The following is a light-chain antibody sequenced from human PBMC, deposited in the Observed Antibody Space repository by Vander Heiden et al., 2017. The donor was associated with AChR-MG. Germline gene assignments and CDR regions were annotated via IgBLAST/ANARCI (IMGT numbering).Light chain of an antibody. V-gene: IGLV1-47*01. J-gene: IGLJ2*01. CDR3: STWDDSQTTYVV. CDR1: SSNIGNNP. CDR2: KAN. Sequence: QSGLTQPPSVSGIPGQGVTISCSGTSSNIGNNPVYWYQQFPGAAPRLLISKANERASGVPDRFSGSKSGSSAALTITGLRSEDEALYYCSTWDDSQTTYVVFGGGTRVTVL.